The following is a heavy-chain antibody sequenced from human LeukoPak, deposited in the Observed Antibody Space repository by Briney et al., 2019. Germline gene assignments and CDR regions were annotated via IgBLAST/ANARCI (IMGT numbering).Heavy chain of an antibody. J-gene: IGHJ3*02. Sequence: PGGSLRLSCAASGVTVSSNYMSWVRQAPGKGLEGGSVIYSGGTTYYADAVKGRFTISRDSSKNTLYLQMNSLRAEDTAVYYCARLTMVLAFDIWGQGTMVTVSS. CDR1: GVTVSSNY. CDR2: IYSGGTT. V-gene: IGHV3-53*01. D-gene: IGHD4/OR15-4a*01. CDR3: ARLTMVLAFDI.